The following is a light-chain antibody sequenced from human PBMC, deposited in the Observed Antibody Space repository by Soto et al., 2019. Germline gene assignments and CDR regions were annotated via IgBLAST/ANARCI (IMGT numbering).Light chain of an antibody. CDR2: KAS. CDR1: QTISSW. CDR3: QHYNSSSEP. J-gene: IGKJ1*01. Sequence: DMQITQSASTRSEREEGRVSVTCRASQTISSWLAWYQQKPGKAPKLLIYKASTLKSGVPSRFSGSGSGTEFTLTISCLQPDDFAPYFCQHYNSSSEPFAQGTNVDIK. V-gene: IGKV1-5*03.